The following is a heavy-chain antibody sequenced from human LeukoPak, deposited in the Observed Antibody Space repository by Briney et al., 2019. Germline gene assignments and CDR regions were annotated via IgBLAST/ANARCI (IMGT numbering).Heavy chain of an antibody. CDR3: ARDYCNNPTCHTREFDY. V-gene: IGHV1-18*01. Sequence: ASAKVSCTASGYTFTSYGISWVRQAPGQGLEWMGWISGYNGNTIYAQKLQGRVAMTTDTPTSTAYMDLRSLRSDDTAVYYCARDYCNNPTCHTREFDYWGQGTLVTVSS. D-gene: IGHD2/OR15-2a*01. J-gene: IGHJ4*02. CDR2: ISGYNGNT. CDR1: GYTFTSYG.